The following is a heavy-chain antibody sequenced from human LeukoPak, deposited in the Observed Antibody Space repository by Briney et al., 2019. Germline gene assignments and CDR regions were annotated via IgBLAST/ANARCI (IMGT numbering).Heavy chain of an antibody. CDR3: ARDSWGPDC. D-gene: IGHD7-27*01. J-gene: IGHJ4*02. V-gene: IGHV3-30*03. CDR2: ISLDSTNK. CDR1: GFPFSNCA. Sequence: GGSLRLSCAASGFPFSNCAMHWVRQAPGKGLEWVAIISLDSTNKYYADSVKGRFTISRDNSKNTLYLQMNSLRSEDTAVYYCARDSWGPDCWGQGTLVIVSS.